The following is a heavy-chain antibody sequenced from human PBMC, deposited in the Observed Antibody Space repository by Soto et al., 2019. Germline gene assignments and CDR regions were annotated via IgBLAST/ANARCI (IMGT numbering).Heavy chain of an antibody. CDR2: ISAYNGNT. J-gene: IGHJ3*02. Sequence: QVQLVQSGAEVKKPGASVKVSCKASGYTFTSYGISWVRQAPGQGLEWMGWISAYNGNTNYAQKLQGRVTMTTDTSTSTAYMELRSLRSDDTSVYYCARARYFDGLPLPYAFDIWGQGTMVTVSS. CDR3: ARARYFDGLPLPYAFDI. CDR1: GYTFTSYG. D-gene: IGHD3-9*01. V-gene: IGHV1-18*01.